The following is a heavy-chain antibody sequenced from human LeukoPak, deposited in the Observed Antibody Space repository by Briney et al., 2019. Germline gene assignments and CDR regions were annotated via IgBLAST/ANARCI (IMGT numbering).Heavy chain of an antibody. CDR1: GGTFSSYA. D-gene: IGHD2-15*01. J-gene: IGHJ3*02. Sequence: RASVKVSCKASGGTFSSYAISWVRQAPGQGLEWMGGIIPIFGTANYAQKFQGRVTITADESTSTAYMELSSLRSEDTAVYYCARGAPPKDWHAFDIWGQGTMATV. CDR3: ARGAPPKDWHAFDI. V-gene: IGHV1-69*01. CDR2: IIPIFGTA.